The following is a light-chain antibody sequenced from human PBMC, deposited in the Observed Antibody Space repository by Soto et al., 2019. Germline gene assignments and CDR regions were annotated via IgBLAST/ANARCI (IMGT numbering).Light chain of an antibody. CDR1: QSVSNNY. J-gene: IGKJ5*01. CDR2: GAS. V-gene: IGKV3D-20*02. CDR3: QHRSNWPPVIT. Sequence: EIVLTQSPGTLSLSPGERATLSCRASQSVSNNYLAWYQQKPGQAPRLLIYGASNRATGIPDRFSGSGSATDFTLTISSLEPEDFAVYYCQHRSNWPPVITFGQGTRLEN.